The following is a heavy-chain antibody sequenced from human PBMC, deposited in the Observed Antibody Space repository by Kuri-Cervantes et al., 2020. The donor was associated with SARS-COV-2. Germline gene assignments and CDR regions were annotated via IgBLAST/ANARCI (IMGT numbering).Heavy chain of an antibody. D-gene: IGHD2-21*01. Sequence: ASVKVSCKAPETTFPNYDINWVRQATGQGLEWMGMVKTNSGNTLYAQIFQGRVTMTRDTSTSTVYMELSSLTSEDTAIYYCYCAPKEGFDSWGQETLVTVSS. J-gene: IGHJ4*02. CDR3: YCAPKEGFDS. V-gene: IGHV1-8*01. CDR1: ETTFPNYD. CDR2: VKTNSGNT.